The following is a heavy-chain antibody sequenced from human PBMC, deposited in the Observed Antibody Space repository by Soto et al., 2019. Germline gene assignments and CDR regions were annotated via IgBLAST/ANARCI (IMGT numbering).Heavy chain of an antibody. CDR2: IIPIFETA. CDR1: GGTFSSHA. V-gene: IGHV1-69*01. CDR3: SIGDRSSWIGNH. Sequence: QVHLVQSGAEETKAGSSVKVSCKASGGTFSSHAFSWVRQAPGQGLEWVGGIIPIFETANYAQEFQGRVTISADESTNTVILELNTLRSDDTAIFFCSIGDRSSWIGNHWGPGTQVTVS. D-gene: IGHD6-6*01. J-gene: IGHJ4*02.